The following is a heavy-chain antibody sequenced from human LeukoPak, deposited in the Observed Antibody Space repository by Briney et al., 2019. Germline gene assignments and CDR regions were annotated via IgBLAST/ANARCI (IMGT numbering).Heavy chain of an antibody. J-gene: IGHJ6*03. V-gene: IGHV3-7*01. Sequence: GGSLRLSCAASGFTFSSYWMSWVRQAPGKGLEWVANIKQDGSEKYYVDSVKGRFTIYRDNAKNSLYLQMDSLRAEDTAVYYCARDPYSGGYGAYYYYYMDVWGKGTTVTISS. CDR1: GFTFSSYW. D-gene: IGHD1-26*01. CDR3: ARDPYSGGYGAYYYYYMDV. CDR2: IKQDGSEK.